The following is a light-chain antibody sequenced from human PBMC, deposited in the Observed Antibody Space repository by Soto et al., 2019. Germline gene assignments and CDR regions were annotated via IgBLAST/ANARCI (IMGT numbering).Light chain of an antibody. CDR1: QSVSSNY. J-gene: IGKJ1*01. V-gene: IGKV3-20*01. Sequence: EMVLTQSPGTLSLSPGERATLSCRASQSVSSNYLAWYQQKPGQAPRLLIYGASSRATGIPERVSGSGSGTHFTLAISRLEHEDFAVFYCQQYVTSPPTFGQGTNVEVK. CDR2: GAS. CDR3: QQYVTSPPT.